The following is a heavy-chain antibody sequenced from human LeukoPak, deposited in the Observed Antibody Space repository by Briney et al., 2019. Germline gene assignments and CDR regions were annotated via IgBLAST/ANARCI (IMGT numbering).Heavy chain of an antibody. CDR2: ISSSGSTI. Sequence: GGSLRLSCAASGFILSRYEMNWVSQAPGKGLERIAYISSSGSTIYYADSVKGRFTISGDNAKNSLYLQMNSLRAEDTTVYYCARDSSGWYRASDFDYWGQGTLVTVSS. CDR3: ARDSSGWYRASDFDY. CDR1: GFILSRYE. D-gene: IGHD6-19*01. V-gene: IGHV3-48*03. J-gene: IGHJ4*02.